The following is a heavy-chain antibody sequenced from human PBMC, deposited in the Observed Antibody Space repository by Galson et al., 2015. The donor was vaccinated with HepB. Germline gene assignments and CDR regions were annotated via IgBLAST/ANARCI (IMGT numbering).Heavy chain of an antibody. CDR2: IYSGGST. V-gene: IGHV3-53*01. Sequence: SLRLSCAASGFTVSSNYMSWVRQAPGKGLEWVSVIYSGGSTYYADSVKGRFTISRDNSKNTLYLQMNSLRAEDTAVYYCARDRASIAARQYYMDVWGKGTTVTVSS. D-gene: IGHD6-6*01. CDR1: GFTVSSNY. CDR3: ARDRASIAARQYYMDV. J-gene: IGHJ6*03.